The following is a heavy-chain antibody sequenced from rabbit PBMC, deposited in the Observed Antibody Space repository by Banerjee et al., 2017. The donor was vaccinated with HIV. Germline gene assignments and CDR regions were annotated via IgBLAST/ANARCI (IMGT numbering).Heavy chain of an antibody. CDR2: IYTGSSDST. Sequence: QSLEESGGDLVEPGASLTLTCTASGFSFSSTYYMCWVRQAPGKGLEWIGCIYTGSSDSTWYASWAKGRFTISKTSSTTVTLQMTSLTAADTATYFCAREYAGASFYGYGDFDLWGPGTLVTVS. J-gene: IGHJ4*01. CDR1: GFSFSSTYY. D-gene: IGHD6-1*01. CDR3: AREYAGASFYGYGDFDL. V-gene: IGHV1S40*01.